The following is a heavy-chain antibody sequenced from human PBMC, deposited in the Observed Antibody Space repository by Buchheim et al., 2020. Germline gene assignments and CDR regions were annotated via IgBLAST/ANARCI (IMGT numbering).Heavy chain of an antibody. J-gene: IGHJ4*02. CDR3: ARDRVAAAGSYNY. CDR2: INQDGSDK. D-gene: IGHD6-13*01. Sequence: EVQLVESGGDLVQPGGSLRLSCAASGFTFSSYWMTWVRQAPGKGLEWVANINQDGSDKYYVDSVKVRFTIPRDNAKNSLYLQMNSLRAEDTAVYYCARDRVAAAGSYNYWGQGTL. V-gene: IGHV3-7*01. CDR1: GFTFSSYW.